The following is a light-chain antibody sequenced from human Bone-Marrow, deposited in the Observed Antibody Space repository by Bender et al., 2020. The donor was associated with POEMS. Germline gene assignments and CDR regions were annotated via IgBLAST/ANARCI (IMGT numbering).Light chain of an antibody. J-gene: IGLJ3*02. CDR2: SNT. CDR3: SSYTSPNMWV. V-gene: IGLV1-44*01. CDR1: DSNFGGNN. Sequence: QSVLTQPPSASGTPGQSVIISCSGTDSNFGGNNVNWYQHLPGAAPKLLIFSNTNRPSGVPDRFSGSKSGTSASLTISGLQAEDEADYYCSSYTSPNMWVFGGGTRVTVL.